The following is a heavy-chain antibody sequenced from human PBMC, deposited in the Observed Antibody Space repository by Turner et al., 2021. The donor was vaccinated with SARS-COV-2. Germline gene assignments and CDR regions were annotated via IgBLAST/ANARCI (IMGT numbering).Heavy chain of an antibody. CDR2: IYNSGRT. D-gene: IGHD3-22*01. V-gene: IGHV4-59*01. Sequence: QVRLQESGPGLVKPSETLSPTCTVSGDSITGYFWNWIRQPPGKGLEWIGYIYNSGRTNYNPSLKSRVTISVDTSKNQFSLKLSSVSAADTAVYYCARVRYDSTGYPFDPWGQGTLVTVSS. CDR3: ARVRYDSTGYPFDP. CDR1: GDSITGYF. J-gene: IGHJ5*02.